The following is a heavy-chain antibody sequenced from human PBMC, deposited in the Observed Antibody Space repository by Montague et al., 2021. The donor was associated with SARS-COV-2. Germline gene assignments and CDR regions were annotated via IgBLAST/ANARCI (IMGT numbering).Heavy chain of an antibody. V-gene: IGHV4-61*01. D-gene: IGHD5-24*01. CDR3: ARHARGEGYTSWFDS. CDR1: GDSVSRGSSY. J-gene: IGHJ5*01. Sequence: SETLSLTCTVSGDSVSRGSSYWSWIRQPPGKVLDWIGYIYYTGSRKYNSSLRSRLTISVDTSKNQFSLKLSSVTAADTAVYYCARHARGEGYTSWFDSWGQGTLVTVAS. CDR2: IYYTGSR.